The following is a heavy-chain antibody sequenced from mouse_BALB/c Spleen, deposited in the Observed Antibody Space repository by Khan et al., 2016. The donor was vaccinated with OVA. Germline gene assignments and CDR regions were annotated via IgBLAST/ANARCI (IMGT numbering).Heavy chain of an antibody. CDR1: GYTFTNYW. J-gene: IGHJ3*01. CDR2: IYPSDSCT. D-gene: IGHD1-1*02. V-gene: IGHV1-69*02. Sequence: QVQLQQPGTELVRPGASVKLSCKASGYTFTNYWINWVKQRPGQGLEWIGNIYPSDSCTNYNQKFKDKATLTVDKSSSTASMQLNSPTSEDSAVYCCTGEGVGGSSFAYWGQGTLVTVSA. CDR3: TGEGVGGSSFAY.